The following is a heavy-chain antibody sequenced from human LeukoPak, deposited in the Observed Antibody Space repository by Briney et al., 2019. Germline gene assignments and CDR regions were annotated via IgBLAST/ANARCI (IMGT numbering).Heavy chain of an antibody. V-gene: IGHV3-33*06. CDR3: AKPTRGSGSFLIDF. J-gene: IGHJ4*02. CDR1: GFTISSYG. D-gene: IGHD1-26*01. CDR2: IWNDGSDK. Sequence: GGSLRLSCAASGFTISSYGMHWARQAPGKGLEWVAVIWNDGSDKYYADSVKGRFTISRDNSKNTLYLQMNSLRAEDTAVYYCAKPTRGSGSFLIDFWGQGTLVTVSS.